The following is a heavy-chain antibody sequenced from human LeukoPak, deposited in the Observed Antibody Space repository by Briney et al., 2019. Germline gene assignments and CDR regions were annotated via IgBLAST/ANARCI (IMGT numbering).Heavy chain of an antibody. D-gene: IGHD2-15*01. J-gene: IGHJ4*02. CDR1: GYTFTVYY. V-gene: IGHV1-2*02. CDR2: LNTNSGGT. CDR3: ARGDIYFDF. Sequence: ASVKVSCKASGYTFTVYYIHWVRQAPGQGLEWMGWLNTNSGGTKYAQKFQGRVTMTRDTSISTAYMELSRLRSDDTAVYYCARGDIYFDFWGQGPLVTVSS.